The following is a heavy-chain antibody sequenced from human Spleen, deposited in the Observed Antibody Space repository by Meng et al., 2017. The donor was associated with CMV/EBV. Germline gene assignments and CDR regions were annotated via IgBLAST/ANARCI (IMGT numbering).Heavy chain of an antibody. CDR3: AKDGDMITFGGVLGLDY. Sequence: GESLKISCAASGFTFSDHYMDWVRQAPGKGLEWVSLIYSGGSSTYYADSVKGRFTISRDNSKNTLYLQMNSLRAEDTAVYYCAKDGDMITFGGVLGLDYWGQGTLVTVSS. V-gene: IGHV3-23*03. D-gene: IGHD3-16*01. CDR2: IYSGGSST. J-gene: IGHJ4*02. CDR1: GFTFSDHY.